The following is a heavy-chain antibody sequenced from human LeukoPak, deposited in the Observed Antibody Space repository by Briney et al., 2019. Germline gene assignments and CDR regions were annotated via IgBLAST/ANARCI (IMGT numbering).Heavy chain of an antibody. V-gene: IGHV3-48*01. CDR1: GFTFSSYS. CDR2: ISSSSSTI. Sequence: QSGGSLRLSCAASGFTFSSYSMNWVRQAPGKGLEWVSYISSSSSTIYYADSVKGRFTISRDNAKNSLYLQMNSLRAEDTAVYYCARDLNDFWSGPWGQGTLVTVSS. CDR3: ARDLNDFWSGP. J-gene: IGHJ5*02. D-gene: IGHD3-3*01.